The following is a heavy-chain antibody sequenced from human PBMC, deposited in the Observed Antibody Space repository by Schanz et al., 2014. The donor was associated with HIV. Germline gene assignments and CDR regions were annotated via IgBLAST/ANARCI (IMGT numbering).Heavy chain of an antibody. CDR2: ISYDGSNK. CDR1: GFSFNDFL. CDR3: ARGGIWEWDQPDFDY. J-gene: IGHJ4*02. V-gene: IGHV3-30-3*01. Sequence: QVQLVDSGGGVVQPGGSLRLSCAASGFSFNDFLMHWVRQPPGKGLEWVAVISYDGSNKYYADSVKGRFTISRDNSKNTLYLQMNSLRAEDTAVYYCARGGIWEWDQPDFDYWGQGTLVTVSS. D-gene: IGHD2-15*01.